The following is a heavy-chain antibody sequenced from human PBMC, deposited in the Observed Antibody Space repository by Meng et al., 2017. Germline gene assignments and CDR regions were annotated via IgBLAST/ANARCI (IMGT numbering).Heavy chain of an antibody. J-gene: IGHJ4*02. CDR2: INHSGST. CDR3: ARGRGSWGY. D-gene: IGHD3-16*01. CDR1: GGSFSGYY. V-gene: IGHV4-34*01. Sequence: QVQLQQWGAGLLKPSEALFLTCAFYGGSFSGYYWSWIRQPPGKGLEWIGEINHSGSTNYNPSLKSRVTISVDTSKNQFSLKLSSVTAADTAVYYCARGRGSWGYWGQGTLVTVSS.